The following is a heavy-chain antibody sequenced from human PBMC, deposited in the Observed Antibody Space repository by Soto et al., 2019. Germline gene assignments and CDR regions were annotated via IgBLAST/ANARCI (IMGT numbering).Heavy chain of an antibody. V-gene: IGHV1-3*01. CDR3: AREGVAGDDYDSSGYGVGAFDI. CDR1: GYTFTSYA. D-gene: IGHD3-22*01. Sequence: ASVKVSCKASGYTFTSYAMHWVRQAPGQRLEWMGWINAGNGNTKYSQKFQGRVTITRDTSASTAYMELSSLRSEDTAVYYCAREGVAGDDYDSSGYGVGAFDIWGQGTMVTVSS. J-gene: IGHJ3*02. CDR2: INAGNGNT.